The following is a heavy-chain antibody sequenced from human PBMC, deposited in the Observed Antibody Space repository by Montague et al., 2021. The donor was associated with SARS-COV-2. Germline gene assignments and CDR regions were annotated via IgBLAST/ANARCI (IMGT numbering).Heavy chain of an antibody. D-gene: IGHD3-9*01. CDR1: GGSISSSSYY. Sequence: SETLSLTCTVSGGSISSSSYYWGWIRQPPGKGLEWIGSIYYSGSTYYNPSLKSRVTISVDTSKNQFSLKLSSVTAAGTAVYYCARRSYDILTGYSIPNWFDPWGQGTLVTVSS. CDR3: ARRSYDILTGYSIPNWFDP. CDR2: IYYSGST. V-gene: IGHV4-39*01. J-gene: IGHJ5*02.